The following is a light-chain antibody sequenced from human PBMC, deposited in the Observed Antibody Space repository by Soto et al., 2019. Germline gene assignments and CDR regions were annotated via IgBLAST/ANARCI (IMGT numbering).Light chain of an antibody. J-gene: IGKJ5*01. V-gene: IGKV1-5*01. CDR3: QQYNSFIT. CDR2: DAS. CDR1: QSISSW. Sequence: DIQMTQSPSTLSASVGDGVTITCRASQSISSWLAWYQQKPGKAPKLLIYDASSLESGVPSRFSGSGSGTEFTLTLSSLQPDDFATYYCQQYNSFITFGQGTRLEIK.